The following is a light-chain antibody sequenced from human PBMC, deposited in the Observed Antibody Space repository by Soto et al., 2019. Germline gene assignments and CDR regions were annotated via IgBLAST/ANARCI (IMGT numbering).Light chain of an antibody. J-gene: IGKJ4*01. CDR1: QSFRGL. CDR3: QQRSNWPLT. CDR2: DAS. V-gene: IGKV3-11*01. Sequence: EIVMTQSPATLSVSPGESATLSCRASQSFRGLLAWYQQKPGQAPRLLIYDASNRATGIPARFSGSGSGTDFTLTISSLEPEDFAVYYCQQRSNWPLTFGGGTKVDIK.